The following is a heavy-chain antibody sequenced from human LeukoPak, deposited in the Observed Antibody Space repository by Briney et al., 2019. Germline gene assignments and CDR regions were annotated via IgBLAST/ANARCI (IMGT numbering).Heavy chain of an antibody. Sequence: PSETLSLTCTVSGGSISSYYWSWIRQPPGKGLEWIGYIYYSGSTNYNPSLKSRVTISVDTSKNQFSLKLSSVTAADTAVYYCASTVQHYDILTGYYPRFYFDYWGQETLVTVSS. D-gene: IGHD3-9*01. CDR1: GGSISSYY. V-gene: IGHV4-59*01. J-gene: IGHJ4*02. CDR3: ASTVQHYDILTGYYPRFYFDY. CDR2: IYYSGST.